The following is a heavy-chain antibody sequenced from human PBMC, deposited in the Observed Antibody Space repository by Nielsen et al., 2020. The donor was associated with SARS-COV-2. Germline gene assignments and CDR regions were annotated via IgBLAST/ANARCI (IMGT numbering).Heavy chain of an antibody. CDR2: INPSGGST. Sequence: ASVKVSCKASGYTFTSYYMHWVRQAPGQGLEWMGIINPSGGSTSYAQKFQGRVTMTRDTSTSTVYMELSSLRSEDTAVYYCARNPKTNIAAAVSNWFDPWGQGTLVTVSS. J-gene: IGHJ5*02. D-gene: IGHD6-13*01. CDR1: GYTFTSYY. V-gene: IGHV1-46*01. CDR3: ARNPKTNIAAAVSNWFDP.